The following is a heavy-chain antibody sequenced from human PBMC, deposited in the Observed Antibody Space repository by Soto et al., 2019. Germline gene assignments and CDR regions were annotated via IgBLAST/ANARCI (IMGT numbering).Heavy chain of an antibody. J-gene: IGHJ4*02. V-gene: IGHV4-59*12. CDR2: IYYSGST. CDR1: GGSISCYY. CDR3: ARGRRMVRGVIFYYGATTLDY. Sequence: SETLCLTCTVAGGSISCYYWSWVRQPPGKGLEWIGYIYYSGSTNYNPSLKSRVTISVDTSKNQFSLKLSSVTAADTAVYYCARGRRMVRGVIFYYGATTLDYWGQGTLVTVSS. D-gene: IGHD3-10*01.